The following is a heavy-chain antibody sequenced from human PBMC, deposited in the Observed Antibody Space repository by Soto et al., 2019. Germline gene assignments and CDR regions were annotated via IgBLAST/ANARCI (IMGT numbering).Heavy chain of an antibody. J-gene: IGHJ4*02. CDR3: ATSTHSSGWIIY. D-gene: IGHD6-19*01. Sequence: QVQLVESGGGLVKPGGSLRLSCAASGFTFSDYYMSWIRQAPGQGLAWVSYISSSGSTIYYADAVKGRFTISRDNAKNSLYLQMNSLRAEDTAVYYCATSTHSSGWIIYWGQGTLVTVSS. V-gene: IGHV3-11*01. CDR1: GFTFSDYY. CDR2: ISSSGSTI.